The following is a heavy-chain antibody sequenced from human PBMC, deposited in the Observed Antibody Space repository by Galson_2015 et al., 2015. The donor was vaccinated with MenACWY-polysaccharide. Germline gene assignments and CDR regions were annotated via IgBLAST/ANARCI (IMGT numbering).Heavy chain of an antibody. CDR1: DYSIRSGYF. J-gene: IGHJ4*02. V-gene: IGHV4-38-2*01. CDR2: IFHSGTT. Sequence: SETLSLTCAVSDYSIRSGYFWGWIRQPPRKGLEWIASIFHSGTTYYNPSLKSRVTISVDTSKNQFSLKLSSVTAADTAVYYCARVEKYSGSFYILYWGQGTLVTVSS. D-gene: IGHD1-26*01. CDR3: ARVEKYSGSFYILY.